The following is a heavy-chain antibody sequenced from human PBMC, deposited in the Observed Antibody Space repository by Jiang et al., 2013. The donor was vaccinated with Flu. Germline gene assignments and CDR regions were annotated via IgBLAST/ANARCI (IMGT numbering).Heavy chain of an antibody. J-gene: IGHJ3*01. CDR3: TLISGIFRGYCSGGSCHSSS. D-gene: IGHD2-15*01. CDR2: ITASGGST. V-gene: IGHV3-23*01. CDR1: GFTFSSYA. Sequence: VQLLESGGGLVQAGESLRLSCAASGFTFSSYAMSWVRQAPGKGLEWVSTITASGGSTYYADSVKGRFTISRDSTKNTLYLQMNSLRAEDTAIYYCTLISGIFRGYCSGGSCHSSSWGQGTLVTVSS.